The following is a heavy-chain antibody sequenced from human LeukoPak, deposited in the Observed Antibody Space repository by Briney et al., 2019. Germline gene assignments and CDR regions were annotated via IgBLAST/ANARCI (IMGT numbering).Heavy chain of an antibody. CDR3: AKVRDYYDSSGYLINFDY. Sequence: PGGSLRLSCAASGFTFSSYAMSWVRQAPGKGLEWVSAISGSGGSTYYAASVKGRFTISRDNSKNTLYLQMNSLRAEDTAVYYCAKVRDYYDSSGYLINFDYWGQGALVTVSS. V-gene: IGHV3-23*01. D-gene: IGHD3-22*01. CDR1: GFTFSSYA. CDR2: ISGSGGST. J-gene: IGHJ4*02.